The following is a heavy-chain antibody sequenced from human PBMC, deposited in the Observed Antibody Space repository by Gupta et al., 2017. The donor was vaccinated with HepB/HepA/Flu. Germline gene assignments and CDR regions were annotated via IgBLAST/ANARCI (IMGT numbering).Heavy chain of an antibody. D-gene: IGHD6-19*01. CDR2: INPNSGGT. J-gene: IGHJ4*02. V-gene: IGHV1-2*02. CDR3: AREGRGGIAVAGDFDY. Sequence: QVQLVQSGAAVTKPGASVKVSCQASGYTFTGYYMHWGRQAPGQGLEWMGWINPNSGGTNYAQKLQGRVTMTRETSISTAYMELSRLRSDDTAVYYCAREGRGGIAVAGDFDYWGQGTLVTVSS. CDR1: GYTFTGYY.